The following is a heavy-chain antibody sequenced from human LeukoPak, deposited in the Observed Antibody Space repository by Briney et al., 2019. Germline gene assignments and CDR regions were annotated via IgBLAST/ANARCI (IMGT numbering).Heavy chain of an antibody. CDR1: GFTFDDYA. J-gene: IGHJ4*02. D-gene: IGHD4-17*01. CDR3: AKDRQYGDYGGGDFFDS. V-gene: IGHV3-43D*03. CDR2: INWVGDTS. Sequence: GGSLRLSYAASGFTFDDYAMHWVRQAPGKGLQWISSINWVGDTSSYADSVKGRFTVSRDNTKGSLYLQMHSLRSEDTALYYCAKDRQYGDYGGGDFFDSWGQGTLVTVSS.